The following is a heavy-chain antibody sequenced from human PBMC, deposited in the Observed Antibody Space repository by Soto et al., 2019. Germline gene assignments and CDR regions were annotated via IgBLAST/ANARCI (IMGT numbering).Heavy chain of an antibody. CDR2: IYFSGST. V-gene: IGHV4-31*11. J-gene: IGHJ6*03. CDR1: GGSISNGGYY. Sequence: QLQLQESGPGLVKPSQTLSLTCAVSGGSISNGGYYWSWIRQHPGKGLEWIGSIYFSGSTYYNPSLKSRVTLSVATPKNQFSLKLSSVTAADTAVYYCARDRHSQQPNHRWGGGYMDGWGKGTTVTVSS. CDR3: ARDRHSQQPNHRWGGGYMDG. D-gene: IGHD6-13*01.